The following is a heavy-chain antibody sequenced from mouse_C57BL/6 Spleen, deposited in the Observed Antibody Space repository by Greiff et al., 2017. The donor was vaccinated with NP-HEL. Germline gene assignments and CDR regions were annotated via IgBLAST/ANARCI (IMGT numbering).Heavy chain of an antibody. CDR3: ARTGLRSEGYCDV. Sequence: VQLQQPGAELVKPGASVKLSCKASGYTFTSYWMHWVKQRPGRGLEWIGRIDPNSGGTKYNAKLKSKATLTVDKPSSTANMQLSSLTAEDSAVYYCARTGLRSEGYCDVWGTGTTVTVSS. CDR2: IDPNSGGT. V-gene: IGHV1-72*01. CDR1: GYTFTSYW. J-gene: IGHJ1*03.